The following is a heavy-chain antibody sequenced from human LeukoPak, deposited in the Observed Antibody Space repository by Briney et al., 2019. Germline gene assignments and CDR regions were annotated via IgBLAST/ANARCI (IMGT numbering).Heavy chain of an antibody. V-gene: IGHV3-21*06. Sequence: GGSLRLSCAASGFTFSSYDMNWVRQAPGKGLEWVSSISTSSSYIDYADSVQGRFTISRDNAENSLYLQMNSLRAEDTAVYFCARDSGYAFDTWGQGTMVTVSS. CDR3: ARDSGYAFDT. J-gene: IGHJ3*02. CDR2: ISTSSSYI. D-gene: IGHD2-15*01. CDR1: GFTFSSYD.